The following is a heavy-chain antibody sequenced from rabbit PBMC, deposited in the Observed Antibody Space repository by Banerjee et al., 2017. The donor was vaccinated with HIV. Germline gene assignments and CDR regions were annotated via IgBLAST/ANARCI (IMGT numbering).Heavy chain of an antibody. J-gene: IGHJ4*01. CDR2: IYGGSSGNT. V-gene: IGHV1S40*01. D-gene: IGHD4-1*01. CDR3: ARDLAGVIGWNFDL. Sequence: QSLEESGGDLVQPEGSLTLTCTASGFSFSSSYYMCWVRQAPGKGLEWIVCIYGGSSGNTVYASWAKGRFTISKTSSTTVTLQMTSLTAADTATYFCARDLAGVIGWNFDLWGPGTLVTVS. CDR1: GFSFSSSYY.